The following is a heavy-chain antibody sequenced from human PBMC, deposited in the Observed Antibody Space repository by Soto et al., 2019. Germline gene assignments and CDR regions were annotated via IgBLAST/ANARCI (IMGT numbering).Heavy chain of an antibody. Sequence: QVQLQQWGAGLLKPSETLSLTCAVYGGSFSGYYWSWIRQPPGKGLEWIGEINHSGSTNYNPSLKSRVTLSVDTSKNQFSLKLSSVTAADTAVYYCARGMYYDFWSGTRGWFDPWGQGTLVTVAS. CDR2: INHSGST. CDR1: GGSFSGYY. D-gene: IGHD3-3*01. V-gene: IGHV4-34*01. CDR3: ARGMYYDFWSGTRGWFDP. J-gene: IGHJ5*02.